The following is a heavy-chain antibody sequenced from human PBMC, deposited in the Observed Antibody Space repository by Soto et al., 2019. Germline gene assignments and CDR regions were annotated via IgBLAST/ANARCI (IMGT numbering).Heavy chain of an antibody. J-gene: IGHJ6*02. Sequence: QVQLVQSGAEVKKPGSSVKVSCKASGGTFSSYTISWVRQAPGQGLEWMGRIIPILGIANYAQKFQGRVTITADKSTSTAYMELSRLRSEDTAVYYCARDGGTTWYYYYGMDVWGQGTTVTVSS. CDR3: ARDGGTTWYYYYGMDV. CDR2: IIPILGIA. D-gene: IGHD1-1*01. V-gene: IGHV1-69*08. CDR1: GGTFSSYT.